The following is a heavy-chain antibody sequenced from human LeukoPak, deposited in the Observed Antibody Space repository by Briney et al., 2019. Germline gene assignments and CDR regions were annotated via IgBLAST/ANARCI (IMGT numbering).Heavy chain of an antibody. V-gene: IGHV6-1*01. CDR1: GDTVSSNSAT. Sequence: SQTLSLTCAISGDTVSSNSATWNWIRQSPSRGLEWLGRTYYRSKLYKYYAVSVKGRITINPDTSKNQFSLQLNSVTPEDTAVYYCARGPSYFQHWGQGTLVTVSS. CDR2: TYYRSKLYK. J-gene: IGHJ1*01. CDR3: ARGPSYFQH.